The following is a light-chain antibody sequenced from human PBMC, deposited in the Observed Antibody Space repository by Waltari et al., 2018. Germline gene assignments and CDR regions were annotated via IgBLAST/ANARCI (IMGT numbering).Light chain of an antibody. CDR1: SFVYSDGNIK. V-gene: IGKV2-30*01. CDR3: MQGTLWPYT. CDR2: KVS. Sequence: SFVYSDGNIKLKWIQERRVQCPRRLIYKVSARDSGVPDRLSGSGSGTDFTLKISMVEAEDVGVYYCMQGTLWPYTFGQGTKLEIK. J-gene: IGKJ2*01.